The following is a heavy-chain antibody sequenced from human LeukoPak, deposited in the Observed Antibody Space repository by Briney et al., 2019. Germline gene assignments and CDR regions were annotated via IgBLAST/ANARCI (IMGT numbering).Heavy chain of an antibody. CDR2: ISYDGSNK. CDR3: AKLDTAMAIDY. V-gene: IGHV3-30*18. Sequence: PGGSLRLSCAASGFTFSSYGMHWVRQAPGKGLEWVAVISYDGSNKYYADSVKGRFTISRDNSKNTLYLQMNSLRAEDTAVYYCAKLDTAMAIDYWGQGTLVTVSS. CDR1: GFTFSSYG. D-gene: IGHD5-18*01. J-gene: IGHJ4*02.